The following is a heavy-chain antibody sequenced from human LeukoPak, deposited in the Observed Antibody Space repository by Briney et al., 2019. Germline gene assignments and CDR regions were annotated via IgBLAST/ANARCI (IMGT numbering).Heavy chain of an antibody. J-gene: IGHJ4*02. CDR3: ASISGYNFGY. V-gene: IGHV4-59*01. D-gene: IGHD5-24*01. CDR1: GGSISSYY. Sequence: SETLSLTCTVCGGSISSYYWSWIRQPPGKGLEWIGYIYYSGSTNYNPSLKSRVTISVDTSKNQFSLKLSSVTAADTAVYYCASISGYNFGYWGQGTLVTVSS. CDR2: IYYSGST.